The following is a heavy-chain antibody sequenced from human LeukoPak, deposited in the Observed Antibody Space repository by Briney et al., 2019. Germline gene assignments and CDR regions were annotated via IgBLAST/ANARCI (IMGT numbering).Heavy chain of an antibody. J-gene: IGHJ6*03. V-gene: IGHV3-30*02. CDR2: IRYDGSNK. Sequence: PGGSLRLSCAASGFTFSSYGMHWVRQAPGKGLEWVAFIRYDGSNKYYADSVKGRFTISRDNSKNTLYLQMNSLRAEDTAVYYCAKEAGLRYFDWSEPTYYYYYYMDVWGKGTTVTISS. CDR1: GFTFSSYG. D-gene: IGHD3-9*01. CDR3: AKEAGLRYFDWSEPTYYYYYYMDV.